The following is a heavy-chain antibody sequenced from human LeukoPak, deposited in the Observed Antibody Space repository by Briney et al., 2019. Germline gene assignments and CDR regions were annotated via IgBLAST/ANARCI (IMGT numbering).Heavy chain of an antibody. CDR2: ISGSGGST. CDR1: GFTFSSYA. Sequence: GGSLRLSCAASGFTFSSYAMSWVRQAPGKGLEWVSAISGSGGSTYYADSVKGRFTISRDNSKNTLYLQMNSLRAEDTAVYYCARGSTIFGVVISNFDYWGQGTLVTVSS. J-gene: IGHJ4*02. D-gene: IGHD3-3*01. V-gene: IGHV3-23*01. CDR3: ARGSTIFGVVISNFDY.